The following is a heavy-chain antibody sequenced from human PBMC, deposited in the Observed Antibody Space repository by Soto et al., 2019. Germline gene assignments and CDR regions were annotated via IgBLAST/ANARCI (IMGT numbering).Heavy chain of an antibody. D-gene: IGHD2-15*01. CDR1: GYTFTGYY. CDR2: INPNSGGT. Sequence: GASVKVSCKASGYTFTGYYMHWVRQAPGQGLEWMGWINPNSGGTNYAQKFQGWVTMTRDTSISTAYMELSRLRSDDTAVYYCARDRSGGNPWDYHYYGMDVGGQGTTVTVSS. J-gene: IGHJ6*02. CDR3: ARDRSGGNPWDYHYYGMDV. V-gene: IGHV1-2*04.